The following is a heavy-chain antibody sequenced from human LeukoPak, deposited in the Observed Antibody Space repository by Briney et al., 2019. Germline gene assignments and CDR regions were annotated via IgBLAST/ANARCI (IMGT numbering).Heavy chain of an antibody. Sequence: ASVKVSCKASGYTFTSYDINWVRQATGQGLEWMGWMNPNSGNTGYTQKFQGRVTITRNTSISTAYMELSSLRSEDTAVYYCARVKEEGAFDYWGQGTLVTVSS. J-gene: IGHJ4*02. D-gene: IGHD3-16*01. CDR3: ARVKEEGAFDY. V-gene: IGHV1-8*03. CDR2: MNPNSGNT. CDR1: GYTFTSYD.